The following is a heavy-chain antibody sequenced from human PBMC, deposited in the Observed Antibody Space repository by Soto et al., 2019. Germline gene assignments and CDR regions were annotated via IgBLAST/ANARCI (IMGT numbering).Heavy chain of an antibody. CDR1: GFSFSSYS. V-gene: IGHV3-48*01. Sequence: GGSLRLSCAASGFSFSSYSISWIRQAPGKGLEWVSYISSSSSAIYYADSVKGRFTISRDNAKNSLYLQMNSLRAEDTAVYYCARDMPISTSGNYPYYFGYWGQGALVTVSS. D-gene: IGHD3-10*01. J-gene: IGHJ4*02. CDR2: ISSSSSAI. CDR3: ARDMPISTSGNYPYYFGY.